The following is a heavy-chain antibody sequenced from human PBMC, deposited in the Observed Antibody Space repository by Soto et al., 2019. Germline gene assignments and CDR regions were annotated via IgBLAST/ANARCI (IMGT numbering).Heavy chain of an antibody. Sequence: GGSLRLSCAASGFTFSSYAMTWVRQAPGKGLEWVAVIKGDGSRKYYVDSVKGRFTISRDNAKNSVYLQMNSLRAEDTAVYYCARKVVYTYGLDAFDIWGQGTMVNVSS. D-gene: IGHD5-18*01. CDR2: IKGDGSRK. J-gene: IGHJ3*02. V-gene: IGHV3-7*03. CDR1: GFTFSSYA. CDR3: ARKVVYTYGLDAFDI.